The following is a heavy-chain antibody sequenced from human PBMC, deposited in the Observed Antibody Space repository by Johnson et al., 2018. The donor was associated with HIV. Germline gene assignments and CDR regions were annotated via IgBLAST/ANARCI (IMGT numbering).Heavy chain of an antibody. D-gene: IGHD1-1*01. J-gene: IGHJ3*02. CDR1: GFTVSSNY. Sequence: ESGGGLVQPGGSLRLSCAASGFTVSSNYMSWVRQAPGKGLEWVSGLNWTGGITGYADSVKGRFTLSRDNAKNSLFLQMNSLRAEYTALDYCAEDSGNAFDIWGQGTMVTVSS. V-gene: IGHV3-20*04. CDR3: AEDSGNAFDI. CDR2: LNWTGGIT.